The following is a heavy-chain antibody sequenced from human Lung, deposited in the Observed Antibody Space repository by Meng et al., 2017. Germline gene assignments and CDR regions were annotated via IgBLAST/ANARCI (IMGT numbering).Heavy chain of an antibody. CDR1: GFTFSSYS. CDR2: ISSSSSYI. Sequence: EVQVVESGGGLVKPGGSLRLSCAASGFTFSSYSMNWVRQAPGKGLEWVSSISSSSSYIYYADSVKGRFTISRDNAKNSLHLQMNSLRAEDTAVYCCARERGTSDYWGQGTLVTVSS. CDR3: ARERGTSDY. J-gene: IGHJ4*02. D-gene: IGHD1-7*01. V-gene: IGHV3-21*01.